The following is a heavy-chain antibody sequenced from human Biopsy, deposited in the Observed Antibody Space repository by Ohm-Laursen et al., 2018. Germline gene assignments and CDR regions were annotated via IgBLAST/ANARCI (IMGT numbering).Heavy chain of an antibody. CDR2: IYNTEPP. Sequence: SETLSLTCIVSGGSISSSTTYYWAWLRQPPGKGLEWIGSIYNTEPPFYNPSLKSRVTISVDTSTNQFSLKVSSGTAADTALYFCARHPTGLWFDPWGHGTLVTVSS. V-gene: IGHV4-39*01. J-gene: IGHJ5*02. CDR1: GGSISSSTTYY. CDR3: ARHPTGLWFDP.